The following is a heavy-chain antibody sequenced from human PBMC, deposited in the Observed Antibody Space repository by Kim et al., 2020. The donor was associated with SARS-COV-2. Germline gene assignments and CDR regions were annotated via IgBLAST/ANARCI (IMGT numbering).Heavy chain of an antibody. J-gene: IGHJ4*02. CDR1: GFTFRSYG. CDR3: AKDRDVSTWVYVDY. Sequence: GGSLRLSCAASGFTFRSYGMHWVRQVPGKGLEWVAVIWHDGSNKYYADSVKGRFTISRDNSKNTLYLQMNSLRAEDTAVYYCAKDRDVSTWVYVDYWGQGTLVTVSS. D-gene: IGHD1-26*01. V-gene: IGHV3-33*06. CDR2: IWHDGSNK.